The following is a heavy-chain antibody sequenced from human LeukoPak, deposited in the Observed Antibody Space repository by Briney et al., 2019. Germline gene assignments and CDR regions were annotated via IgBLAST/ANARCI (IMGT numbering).Heavy chain of an antibody. CDR3: ARHRRFPYYDFWSGPANDAFDI. J-gene: IGHJ3*02. CDR1: GGAFSSYT. V-gene: IGHV1-69*02. CDR2: IIPILGIA. Sequence: SVKVSCKASGGAFSSYTISWVRQAPGQGLEWMGRIIPILGIANYAQKFQGRVTITADKSTSTAYMELSSLRSEDTAVYYCARHRRFPYYDFWSGPANDAFDIWGQGTMVTVSS. D-gene: IGHD3-3*01.